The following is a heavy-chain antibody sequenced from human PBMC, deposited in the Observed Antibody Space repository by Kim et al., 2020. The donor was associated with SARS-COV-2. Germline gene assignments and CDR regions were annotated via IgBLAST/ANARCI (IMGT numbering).Heavy chain of an antibody. J-gene: IGHJ3*01. CDR1: GSSIGIGYY. CDR2: ISHSSHT. CDR3: ARQLAGISFNFEV. Sequence: SETLSLNCSVSGSSIGIGYYWAWIRQPPGGGLEWIGSISHSSHTYYNSSLHSRVTMSVDRSKNLFSLLLTSVMAADTAMYFCARQLAGISFNFEVWGRGT. D-gene: IGHD3-3*02. V-gene: IGHV4-38-2*01.